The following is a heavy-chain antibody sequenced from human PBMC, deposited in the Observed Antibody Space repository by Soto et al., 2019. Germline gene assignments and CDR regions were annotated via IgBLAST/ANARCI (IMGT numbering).Heavy chain of an antibody. D-gene: IGHD6-19*01. J-gene: IGHJ5*02. CDR1: GYSFNIYE. CDR2: IRPNGGAT. Sequence: GASVKVSCKTSGYSFNIYEISCVLQSPGHWLEWIGWIRPNGGATRSAQRFQGRLTLTRNTSLSTVYMELTSLRAEDTAVYFCVRDSGWPTNYSDPWGQGTLVTVSS. CDR3: VRDSGWPTNYSDP. V-gene: IGHV1-8*01.